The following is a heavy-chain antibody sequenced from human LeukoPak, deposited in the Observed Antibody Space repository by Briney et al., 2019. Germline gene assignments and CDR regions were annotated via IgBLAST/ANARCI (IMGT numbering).Heavy chain of an antibody. J-gene: IGHJ4*02. Sequence: PGVSLRLSCAASGFTFNDYYMSWMRQAPGKGLVGGSYISSSSRYTNYADSVKGRFTISRDNAKNSLYLQMNSLRAEDTAVYYCARSLIVVPGLVLEYYFDYWGQGTLVTVSS. CDR1: GFTFNDYY. CDR2: ISSSSRYT. CDR3: ARSLIVVPGLVLEYYFDY. V-gene: IGHV3-11*03. D-gene: IGHD2-21*01.